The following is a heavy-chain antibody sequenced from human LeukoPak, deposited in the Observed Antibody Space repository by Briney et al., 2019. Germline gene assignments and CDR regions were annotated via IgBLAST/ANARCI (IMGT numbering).Heavy chain of an antibody. CDR3: AKDKVDRGSVFFSGEGTGIYY. CDR1: GFTFSSYG. V-gene: IGHV3-30*02. D-gene: IGHD7-27*01. J-gene: IGHJ4*02. Sequence: GGSLRLSCAASGFTFSSYGMHWVRQAPGKGLEWVAFIRYDGSNKYYADSVKGRFTISRDNSKNTLYLQMNSLRAEDTAVYYCAKDKVDRGSVFFSGEGTGIYYWGQGTLVTVSS. CDR2: IRYDGSNK.